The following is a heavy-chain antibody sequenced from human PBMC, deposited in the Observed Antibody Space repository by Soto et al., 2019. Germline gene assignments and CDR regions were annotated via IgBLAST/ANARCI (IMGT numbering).Heavy chain of an antibody. J-gene: IGHJ4*02. Sequence: EVQLLESGGTLVQLGGSLRLSCAASGFTFSNYAMSWVRQAPGKGLEWVSAISSSGRQTYYADSVRGRFTILRDNSKNALYLQMSSLRAGDTAVDYCAKDRTTFGVINQYFFDSWGQGTLVAVSS. D-gene: IGHD3-3*01. CDR2: ISSSGRQT. CDR1: GFTFSNYA. CDR3: AKDRTTFGVINQYFFDS. V-gene: IGHV3-23*01.